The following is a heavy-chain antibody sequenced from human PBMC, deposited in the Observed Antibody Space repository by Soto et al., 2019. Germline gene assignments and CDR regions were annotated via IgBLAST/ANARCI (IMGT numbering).Heavy chain of an antibody. J-gene: IGHJ6*03. CDR3: ARAGTHVAAGTVYYYYYYMDV. CDR2: INPSGGST. D-gene: IGHD6-13*01. Sequence: GASVKVSCKASGYTFTSYYMHWVRQAPGQGLEWMGIINPSGGSTSYAQKFQGRVTMTRDTSTSTVYMELSSLRSEDTAVYYCARAGTHVAAGTVYYYYYYMDVWGKGTTVTVSS. CDR1: GYTFTSYY. V-gene: IGHV1-46*03.